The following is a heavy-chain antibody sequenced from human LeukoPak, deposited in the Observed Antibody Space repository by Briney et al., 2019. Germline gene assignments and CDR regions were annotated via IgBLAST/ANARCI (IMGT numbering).Heavy chain of an antibody. CDR2: IYPGDSDT. CDR3: ARQAAAGPYYYYYGMDV. V-gene: IGHV5-51*01. Sequence: GESLRISCKGSGYSFTSYGIGWVRQMPGKGLEWMGIIYPGDSDTRYSPSLQGQVTISADKSISTAYLQWSSLKASDTAMYYCARQAAAGPYYYYYGMDVWGQGTTVTVSS. D-gene: IGHD6-13*01. J-gene: IGHJ6*02. CDR1: GYSFTSYG.